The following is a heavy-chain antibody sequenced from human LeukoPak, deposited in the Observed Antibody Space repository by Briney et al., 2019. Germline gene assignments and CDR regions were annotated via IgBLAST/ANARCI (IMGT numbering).Heavy chain of an antibody. CDR1: GFTFSSYE. CDR2: IKRKTDGGTT. CDR3: TTDPDNSGYDY. V-gene: IGHV3-15*01. J-gene: IGHJ4*02. Sequence: PGGSLRLSCAASGFTFSSYEMNWVRQAPGKGLEWVGRIKRKTDGGTTDYAVPVKGRFTISRDDSKNTLYLQMNSLKTEDTAVYYCTTDPDNSGYDYWGQGTLVTVSS. D-gene: IGHD3-22*01.